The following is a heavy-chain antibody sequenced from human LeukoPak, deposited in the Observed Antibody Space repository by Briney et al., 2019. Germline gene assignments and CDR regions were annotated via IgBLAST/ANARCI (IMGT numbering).Heavy chain of an antibody. CDR2: IWYDGSNK. V-gene: IGHV3-33*01. Sequence: GRSLRLSCAASGFTFSSYGMHWVRQAPGKGLEWVAVIWYDGSNKYYADSVKGRFTISRDNSKNTLYLQMNSLRAEDTAVYYCARERYCSSTSCYDYYYYGMDVWGRGTTVTVSS. CDR1: GFTFSSYG. D-gene: IGHD2-2*01. CDR3: ARERYCSSTSCYDYYYYGMDV. J-gene: IGHJ6*02.